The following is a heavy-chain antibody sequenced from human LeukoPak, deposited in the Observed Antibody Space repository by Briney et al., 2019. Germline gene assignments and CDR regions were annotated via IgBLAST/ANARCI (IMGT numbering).Heavy chain of an antibody. CDR3: ARDYYDSSGYSADWFDP. CDR1: GYTFTGYY. J-gene: IGHJ5*02. Sequence: ASVKVSCKASGYTFTGYYMHWVRPAPGQGLEWMGWINPNSGGTNYAQKFQGRVTMTRDTSISTAYMELSRLRSDDTAVYYCARDYYDSSGYSADWFDPWGQGTLVTVSS. V-gene: IGHV1-2*02. CDR2: INPNSGGT. D-gene: IGHD3-22*01.